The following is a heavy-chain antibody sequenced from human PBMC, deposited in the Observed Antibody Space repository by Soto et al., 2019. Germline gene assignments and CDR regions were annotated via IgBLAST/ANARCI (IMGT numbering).Heavy chain of an antibody. D-gene: IGHD6-13*01. CDR1: GFTFSSYS. CDR2: ISSSSSYI. V-gene: IGHV3-21*01. Sequence: GGSLRLSCAASGFTFSSYSMNWVRQAPGKGLEWVSSISSSSSYIYYADSVKGRFTISRENAKNSLYLQMNSLRAEDTAVYYFARGEGFHSSSWYNNYYYYGMDVWGQGTTVTVSS. J-gene: IGHJ6*02. CDR3: ARGEGFHSSSWYNNYYYYGMDV.